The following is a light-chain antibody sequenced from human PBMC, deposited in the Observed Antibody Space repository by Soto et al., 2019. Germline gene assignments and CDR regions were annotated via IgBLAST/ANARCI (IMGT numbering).Light chain of an antibody. J-gene: IGKJ4*01. V-gene: IGKV3-15*01. CDR1: QSVSSN. CDR2: GAS. Sequence: EIVMTQSPATLSVYPGERSILSCMASQSVSSNLAWYQQKPGQAPRLLIYGASTRATGIPARFSGSGSGTEFTLTISSLQSEDLAVYYCKQYNKWLRGITFGGGGKVDIK. CDR3: KQYNKWLRGIT.